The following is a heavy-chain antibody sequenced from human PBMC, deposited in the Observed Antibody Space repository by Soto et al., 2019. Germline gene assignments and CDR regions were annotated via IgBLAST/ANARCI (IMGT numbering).Heavy chain of an antibody. J-gene: IGHJ4*02. V-gene: IGHV3-33*01. CDR3: ARGGLLMVYAIPHFDY. Sequence: QVQLVESGGGVVQPGRSLRLSCAASGFTFSSYGMHWVRQAPGKGLEWVAVIWYDGSNKYYADSVKGRFTISRDNSKNTLYLQMNSPRAEDTAVYYCARGGLLMVYAIPHFDYWGQGTLVTVSS. D-gene: IGHD2-8*01. CDR1: GFTFSSYG. CDR2: IWYDGSNK.